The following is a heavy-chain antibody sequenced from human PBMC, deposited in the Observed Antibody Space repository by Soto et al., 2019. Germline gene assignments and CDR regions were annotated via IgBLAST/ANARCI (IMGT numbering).Heavy chain of an antibody. CDR1: GGPINSGEYY. J-gene: IGHJ4*02. Sequence: QVQLQESGPGLVKPSQTLSLTCTVSGGPINSGEYYWSWIRQPPGKGLEWLGDIYYSGSTYYTPSLESGVSISIDKSKSQFSLNLTSVTAADTAVYYCARDTRYNWNYFDYWGQGILVAVSS. D-gene: IGHD1-20*01. CDR2: IYYSGST. V-gene: IGHV4-30-4*01. CDR3: ARDTRYNWNYFDY.